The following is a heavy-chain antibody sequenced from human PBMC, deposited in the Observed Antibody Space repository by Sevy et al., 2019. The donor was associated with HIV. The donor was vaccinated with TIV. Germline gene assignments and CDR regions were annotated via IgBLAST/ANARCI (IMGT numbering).Heavy chain of an antibody. CDR3: GGAGGWIDP. V-gene: IGHV4-59*01. J-gene: IGHJ5*02. D-gene: IGHD3-10*01. CDR1: GGSISSFY. Sequence: SETLSLTCTVSGGSISSFYWSWIRQPPGEGLEWIGNIYHSGSTNYNPSLKSRVTISIDTSKNQFSLRLSSVTAADTAVFYCGGAGGWIDPWGQGTLVTVSS. CDR2: IYHSGST.